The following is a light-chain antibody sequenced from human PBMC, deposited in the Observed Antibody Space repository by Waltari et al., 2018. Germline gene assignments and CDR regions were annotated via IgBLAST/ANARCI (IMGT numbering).Light chain of an antibody. V-gene: IGKV1-5*03. Sequence: DIQMTQSPSTLSASVGDRVTITCRASQSISSWLAWYHQKPGKAPKLLIYKASSLESGVPSRFSGSGSGTEFTLTISSLQPDDFATYYYQQYNSYSPSFGPGTKVDIK. CDR2: KAS. CDR3: QQYNSYSPS. CDR1: QSISSW. J-gene: IGKJ3*01.